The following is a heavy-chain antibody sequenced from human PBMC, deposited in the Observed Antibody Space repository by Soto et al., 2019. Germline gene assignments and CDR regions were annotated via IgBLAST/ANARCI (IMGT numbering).Heavy chain of an antibody. Sequence: PGGYLRLSCAASGFTFNIYALHWVRQAPGKGLEWVAVISYDGSNKYYADSVKGRFTISRDNSKNTLYLQMNSLRAEDTAVYYCAKDRYYDFWNWFDPWGQGTLVTVSS. CDR3: AKDRYYDFWNWFDP. D-gene: IGHD3-3*01. CDR2: ISYDGSNK. J-gene: IGHJ5*02. CDR1: GFTFNIYA. V-gene: IGHV3-30*04.